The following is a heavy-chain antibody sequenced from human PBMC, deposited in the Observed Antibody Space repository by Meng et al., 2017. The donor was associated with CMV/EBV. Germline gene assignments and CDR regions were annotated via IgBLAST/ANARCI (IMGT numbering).Heavy chain of an antibody. CDR1: GYTFTGYY. CDR3: ARDSACSGGSCYLTGYYFDY. Sequence: ASVKVSCKASGYTFTGYYIHWVRQAPEHGLEWMGWITPMSGGTNYAQNFQDRVTMTRDTSTNTAYMELSRVRSDDTAVYYCARDSACSGGSCYLTGYYFDYWGQGTLVTVSS. D-gene: IGHD2-15*01. CDR2: ITPMSGGT. V-gene: IGHV1-2*02. J-gene: IGHJ4*02.